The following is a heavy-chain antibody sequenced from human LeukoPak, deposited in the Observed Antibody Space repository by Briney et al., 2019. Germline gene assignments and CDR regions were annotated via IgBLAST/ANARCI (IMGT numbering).Heavy chain of an antibody. Sequence: GASVKVSCKASGGSFSSYAISWVRQAPGQGLEWMGSINPNSGGTNYAQKFQGRITMTWDTSINTAYMELSRLRSDDTAVYYCARLRRYGPIIFLGYFDYWGQGTLVTVSS. CDR1: GGSFSSYA. J-gene: IGHJ4*02. CDR3: ARLRRYGPIIFLGYFDY. D-gene: IGHD5-18*01. V-gene: IGHV1-2*02. CDR2: INPNSGGT.